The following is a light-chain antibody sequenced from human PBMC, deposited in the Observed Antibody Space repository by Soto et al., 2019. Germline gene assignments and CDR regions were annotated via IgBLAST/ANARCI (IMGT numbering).Light chain of an antibody. CDR1: QSITIW. CDR2: DAS. V-gene: IGKV1-5*01. J-gene: IGKJ1*01. CDR3: QHYNSYSWT. Sequence: DIQMTQSPSTLSASVGDRVTITCRASQSITIWLARYQQKPGKAPKLLIFDASSLESGVPSRFSGSGSGTEFTLTISSLQPDDFATYHCQHYNSYSWTFGQGTKVEIK.